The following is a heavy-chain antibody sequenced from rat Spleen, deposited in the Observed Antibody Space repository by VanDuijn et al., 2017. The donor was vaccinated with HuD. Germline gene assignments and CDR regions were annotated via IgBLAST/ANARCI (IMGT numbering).Heavy chain of an antibody. D-gene: IGHD1-10*01. CDR2: ITHTGGNT. Sequence: EVQLVESGGGLVHPGRSLKLSCVTSGFTFNYYWMTWIRQAQGKGLEWVASITHTGGNTYYPDSVKGRFTISRDNAKSTLYLQMNSLRSEDTATYYCTRDLDNNLYWGQGVMVTVSS. CDR3: TRDLDNNLY. CDR1: GFTFNYYW. J-gene: IGHJ2*01. V-gene: IGHV5-31*01.